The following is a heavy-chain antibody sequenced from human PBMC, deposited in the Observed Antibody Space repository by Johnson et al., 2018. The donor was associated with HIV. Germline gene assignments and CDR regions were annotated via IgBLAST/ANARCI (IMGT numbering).Heavy chain of an antibody. CDR2: MSWNGGST. V-gene: IGHV3-20*04. Sequence: VQLVESGGGLVQPGGSLRLSCAASGFTFDDHGMSWVRQAPGKGLDWVSGMSWNGGSTGYADSVKGRFTISRDNDKNSLYMQMNSLRAEDTAAYYCAKDQIKRLPVDWAFDIWGQGTMVTVSS. CDR3: AKDQIKRLPVDWAFDI. D-gene: IGHD5-12*01. CDR1: GFTFDDHG. J-gene: IGHJ3*02.